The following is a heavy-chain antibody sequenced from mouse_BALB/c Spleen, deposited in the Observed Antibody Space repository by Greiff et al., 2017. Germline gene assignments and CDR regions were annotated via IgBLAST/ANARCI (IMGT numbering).Heavy chain of an antibody. Sequence: VNVVESGPGLVAPSQSLSITCTVSGFSLTGYGVNWVRQPPGKGLEWLGMIWGDGSTDYNSALKSRLSISKDNSKSQVFLKMNSLQTDDTARYYCAIYYGSSPFAYWGQGTLVTVSA. CDR3: AIYYGSSPFAY. V-gene: IGHV2-6-7*01. J-gene: IGHJ3*01. D-gene: IGHD1-1*01. CDR1: GFSLTGYG. CDR2: IWGDGST.